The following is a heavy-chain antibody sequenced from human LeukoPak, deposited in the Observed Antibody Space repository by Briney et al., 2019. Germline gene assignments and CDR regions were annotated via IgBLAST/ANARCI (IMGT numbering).Heavy chain of an antibody. CDR2: IYYSGST. V-gene: IGHV4-59*01. Sequence: SETLSLTCTVSGGSISSYYWSWIRQPPGKGLEWIGYIYYSGSTNHNPSLKSRVTISIDTSKNQFSLKLSSVTAADTAVYYCARSRSYYYDSSGYGFDPWGQGTLVTVSS. J-gene: IGHJ5*02. D-gene: IGHD3-22*01. CDR3: ARSRSYYYDSSGYGFDP. CDR1: GGSISSYY.